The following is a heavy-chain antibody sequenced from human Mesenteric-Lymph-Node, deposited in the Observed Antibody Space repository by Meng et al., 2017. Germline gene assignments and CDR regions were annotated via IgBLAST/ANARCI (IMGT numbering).Heavy chain of an antibody. J-gene: IGHJ4*02. CDR3: ARVGAYCGGDCYHPR. CDR1: GGSLSSRNW. Sequence: VHLQESGPGRVKPSGTLSLTCAVSGGSLSSRNWWSWVRQPPGKGLEWIGEIYHSGSTNYNPSLKSRVTISVDESKNQFSLRLSSVTAADTAVYYCARVGAYCGGDCYHPRWGQGTLVTVSS. V-gene: IGHV4-4*02. D-gene: IGHD2-21*02. CDR2: IYHSGST.